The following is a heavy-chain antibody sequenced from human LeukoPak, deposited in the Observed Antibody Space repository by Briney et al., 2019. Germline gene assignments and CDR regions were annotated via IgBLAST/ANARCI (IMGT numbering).Heavy chain of an antibody. D-gene: IGHD2-2*01. CDR1: GFTFSYYA. J-gene: IGHJ4*02. CDR3: AKDIGIYCSSTSCYLDY. CDR2: ISGSGGST. V-gene: IGHV3-23*01. Sequence: GGSLRLSCAASGFTFSYYAMSWVRQAPGKGLEWVSGISGSGGSTYYADSVKGRFSISRDNSQNTLYLQMNSLRAEDTAVYYCAKDIGIYCSSTSCYLDYWGQGTLVTVSS.